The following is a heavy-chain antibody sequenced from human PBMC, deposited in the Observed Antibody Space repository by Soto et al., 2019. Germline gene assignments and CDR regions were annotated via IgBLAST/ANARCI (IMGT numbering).Heavy chain of an antibody. D-gene: IGHD2-21*01. V-gene: IGHV3-9*01. CDR2: ISWNSGSI. CDR3: ARLRDDY. J-gene: IGHJ4*02. CDR1: GFTFDDYA. Sequence: ESGGGLVQPGRSLRLSCAASGFTFDDYAMHWVRQAPGKGLEWVSGISWNSGSIGYADSVKGRFTISRDNAKNSLYLQMNSLRAEDTALYYCARLRDDYWGQGTLVTVSS.